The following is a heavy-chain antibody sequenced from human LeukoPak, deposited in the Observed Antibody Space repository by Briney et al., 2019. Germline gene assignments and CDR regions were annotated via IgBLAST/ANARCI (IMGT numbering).Heavy chain of an antibody. Sequence: ASVKVSCKASGYTFTSYYMYWVRQAPGQGLEWMGIINPNRGSTSYAQKFQGRVTMTRDMSTSTVYMELSSLRSEDTAVYYCARVRLGELSLSGSWGQGTLVTVSS. CDR3: ARVRLGELSLSGS. D-gene: IGHD3-16*02. V-gene: IGHV1-46*01. CDR1: GYTFTSYY. CDR2: INPNRGST. J-gene: IGHJ5*02.